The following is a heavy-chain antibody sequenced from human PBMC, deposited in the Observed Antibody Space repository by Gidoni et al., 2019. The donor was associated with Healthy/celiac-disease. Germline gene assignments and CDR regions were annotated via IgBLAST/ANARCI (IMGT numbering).Heavy chain of an antibody. J-gene: IGHJ6*02. CDR1: GGTFSSYT. V-gene: IGHV1-69*08. D-gene: IGHD2-2*01. CDR3: ARDQVVPAATLYYYYGMDV. Sequence: QVQLVQSGAEVKKPGSSVKVSCKASGGTFSSYTISWVRQAPGQGLEWMGRIIPILGIANYAQKFQGRVTITADKSTSTAYMELSSLRSEDTAVYYCARDQVVPAATLYYYYGMDVWGQGTTVTVSS. CDR2: IIPILGIA.